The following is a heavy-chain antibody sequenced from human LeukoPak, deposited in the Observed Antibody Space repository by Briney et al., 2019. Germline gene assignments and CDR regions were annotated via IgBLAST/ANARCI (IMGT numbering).Heavy chain of an antibody. V-gene: IGHV4-34*01. Sequence: SETLSLTCAVYGGSFSGYYWSWIRQPPGKGLEWIGEINHSGSTNYNPSLKSRVTISVDTSKNQFSLKLSSVTAADTAVYYCARHPITMVRGPYYYYYYYMDVWGKGTTVTISS. CDR2: INHSGST. J-gene: IGHJ6*03. CDR1: GGSFSGYY. CDR3: ARHPITMVRGPYYYYYYYMDV. D-gene: IGHD3-10*01.